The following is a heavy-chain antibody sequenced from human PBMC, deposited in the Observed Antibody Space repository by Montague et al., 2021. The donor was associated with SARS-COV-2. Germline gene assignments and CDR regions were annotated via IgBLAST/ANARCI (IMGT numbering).Heavy chain of an antibody. CDR3: RAVLSPYYYGMDV. CDR2: IKQDGSEK. CDR1: GFTFSSYW. Sequence: YLRLSCAASGFTFSSYWMSWVRQAPGKGLEWVANIKQDGSEKYYVDSVKGRFTISRDNAKNSLYLQMNSMRAEDTAVYYCRAVLSPYYYGMDVWGQGTTVTVSS. J-gene: IGHJ6*02. V-gene: IGHV3-7*01.